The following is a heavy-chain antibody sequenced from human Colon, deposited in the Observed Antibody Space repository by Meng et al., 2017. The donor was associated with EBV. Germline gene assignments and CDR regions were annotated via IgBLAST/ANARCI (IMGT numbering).Heavy chain of an antibody. J-gene: IGHJ4*02. CDR1: GDSCRSTGYN. Sequence: VQMQGMGAERVDPCQPLVHPGTVLGDSCRSTGYNCSWDSKPPGKGLEWTGYIYESGRWYYNPTLKNRVTISVEITKTQFSLKLRSVTAADTAVDYCARVTGKIYYDGSGYPEAFDYWGQGTLVTVSS. CDR3: ARVTGKIYYDGSGYPEAFDY. D-gene: IGHD3-22*01. V-gene: IGHV4-30-4*01. CDR2: IYESGRW.